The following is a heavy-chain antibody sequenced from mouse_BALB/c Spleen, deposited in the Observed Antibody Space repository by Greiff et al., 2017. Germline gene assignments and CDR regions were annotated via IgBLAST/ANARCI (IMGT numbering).Heavy chain of an antibody. CDR3: ARGPGTGFAY. V-gene: IGHV2-9*02. J-gene: IGHJ3*01. Sequence: VKLQESGPGLVAPSQSLSITCTVSGFSLTSYGVHWVRQPPGKGLEWLGVIWAGGSTNYNSALMSRLSISKDNSKSQVFLKMNSLQTDDTAMYYCARGPGTGFAYWGQGTLVTVSA. CDR2: IWAGGST. D-gene: IGHD4-1*01. CDR1: GFSLTSYG.